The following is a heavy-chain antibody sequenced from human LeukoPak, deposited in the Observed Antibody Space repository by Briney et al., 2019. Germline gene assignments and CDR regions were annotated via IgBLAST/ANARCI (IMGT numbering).Heavy chain of an antibody. V-gene: IGHV4-59*11. CDR1: GGSIISHY. Sequence: SETLSLTCTVSGGSIISHYWTWIRQPPGQGLEWIGWVYHSGSTNTNASLKSRVTMSADTSKSQVSLKLSSLTAVDTAVYYCARGGEAGALDYWGQGTLVTVS. CDR2: VYHSGST. D-gene: IGHD6-19*01. CDR3: ARGGEAGALDY. J-gene: IGHJ4*02.